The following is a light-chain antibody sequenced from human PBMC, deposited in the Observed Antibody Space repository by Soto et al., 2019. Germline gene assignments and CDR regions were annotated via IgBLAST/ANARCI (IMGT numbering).Light chain of an antibody. V-gene: IGKV3-11*01. CDR3: QQRSNWPPWT. J-gene: IGKJ1*01. CDR2: DAS. CDR1: QSIGYY. Sequence: EIVLTQSPATLSLSPGERATLSCRASQSIGYYLAWYQEKPGQAPRLLIYDASIRATGIPARFSGSWSGTDFTLTINGLEPEDSAVYYCQQRSNWPPWTFGQGTKVDIK.